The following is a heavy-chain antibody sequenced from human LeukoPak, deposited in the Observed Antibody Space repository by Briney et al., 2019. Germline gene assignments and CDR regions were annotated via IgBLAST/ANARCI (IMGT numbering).Heavy chain of an antibody. CDR1: GGTFSSYA. Sequence: SVKVSCKAYGGTFSSYAISWVRQAPGQGLEWMGGIIPIFGTANYAQKFQGRVTITADESTSTAYMELSSLRSEDTAVYYCASGGFSSSPYYYYYYDMDVWGKGTTVTISS. J-gene: IGHJ6*03. CDR2: IIPIFGTA. V-gene: IGHV1-69*13. CDR3: ASGGFSSSPYYYYYYDMDV. D-gene: IGHD6-13*01.